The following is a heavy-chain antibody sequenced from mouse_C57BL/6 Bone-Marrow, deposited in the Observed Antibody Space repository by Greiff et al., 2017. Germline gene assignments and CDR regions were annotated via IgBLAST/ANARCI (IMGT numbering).Heavy chain of an antibody. CDR2: IDPSDSYT. CDR1: GYTFTSYW. CDR3: ARRGYYGSSHWYFDV. Sequence: QVQLQQPGAELVMPGASVKLSCKASGYTFTSYWMHWVKQRPGQGLEWIGEIDPSDSYTNYNQKFKGKSTLTVDKSSSTAYMQLSSLTSEDSAVYYGARRGYYGSSHWYFDVWGTGTTVTVSS. D-gene: IGHD1-1*01. V-gene: IGHV1-69*01. J-gene: IGHJ1*03.